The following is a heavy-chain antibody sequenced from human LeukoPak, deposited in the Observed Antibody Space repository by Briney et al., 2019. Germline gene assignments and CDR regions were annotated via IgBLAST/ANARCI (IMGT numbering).Heavy chain of an antibody. D-gene: IGHD2-2*01. CDR3: AKDRTVSTRNMDV. V-gene: IGHV3-30-3*01. J-gene: IGHJ6*03. CDR1: GFTFSSYA. CDR2: ISYDGSNK. Sequence: GRSLRLSCAASGFTFSSYAMHWVRQAPGKGLEWVAVISYDGSNKYYADSVKGRFTISRDNSKNTLYLQMNSLRGEDTAVYYCAKDRTVSTRNMDVWGKGTTVTVSS.